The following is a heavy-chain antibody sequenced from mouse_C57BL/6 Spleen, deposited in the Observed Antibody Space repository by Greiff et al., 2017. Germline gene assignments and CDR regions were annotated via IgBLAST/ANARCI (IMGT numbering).Heavy chain of an antibody. CDR2: IDPRDGST. Sequence: QVQLQQSDAELVKPGASVKISCKVSGYTFTDYTIHWMKQRPEQGLEWIGYIDPRDGSTKYNEKFKGKATVTADKSSSTAYMQLNSLTSEDSAVDFCARGREGCWYIGVWGKGTTVTVSS. CDR3: ARGREGCWYIGV. V-gene: IGHV1-78*01. J-gene: IGHJ1*03. CDR1: GYTFTDYT. D-gene: IGHD3-3*01.